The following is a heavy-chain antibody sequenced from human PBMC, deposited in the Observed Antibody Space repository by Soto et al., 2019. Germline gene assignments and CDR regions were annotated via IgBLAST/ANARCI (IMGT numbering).Heavy chain of an antibody. CDR3: AKTAGYDYVWGSSGLDP. J-gene: IGHJ5*02. CDR1: GFTFSSYS. D-gene: IGHD3-16*01. CDR2: IIPSSSDI. Sequence: GGSLRLSCAASGFTFSSYSMNWVRQAPGKRLEWVSFIIPSSSDIYYADSVKGRFTISRDDSKNTLYLQMNSLRAEDTAVYYCAKTAGYDYVWGSSGLDPWGQGTLVTVSS. V-gene: IGHV3-21*01.